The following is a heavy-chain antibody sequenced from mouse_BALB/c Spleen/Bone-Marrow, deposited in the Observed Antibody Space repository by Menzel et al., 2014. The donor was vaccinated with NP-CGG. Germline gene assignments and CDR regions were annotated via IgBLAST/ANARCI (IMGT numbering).Heavy chain of an antibody. J-gene: IGHJ3*01. CDR1: GFNIKDTY. CDR3: APYYYGSSSFAY. V-gene: IGHV14-3*02. CDR2: IDPANGNT. D-gene: IGHD1-1*01. Sequence: EVQLQQSGAELVKPGASVKLSCTASGFNIKDTYIHWVKQRPEQGLEWIGRIDPANGNTKYDPKFQGKATITADTSSNPAYLQLSSLTSEDTAVYYCAPYYYGSSSFAYWGQGTLVTVSA.